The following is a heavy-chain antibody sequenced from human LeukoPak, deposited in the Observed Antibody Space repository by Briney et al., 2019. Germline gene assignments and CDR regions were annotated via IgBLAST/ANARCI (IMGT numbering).Heavy chain of an antibody. Sequence: SETLSLTCAVYGGSFSGYYWSWIRQPPGKGLEWIGEINHSGSTNYNPSLKSRVTISVDTSKNQFSLKLSSVTAADTAVYYCARDRSGGSCLLDYWGQGTLVTVSS. CDR3: ARDRSGGSCLLDY. CDR1: GGSFSGYY. CDR2: INHSGST. D-gene: IGHD2-15*01. V-gene: IGHV4-34*01. J-gene: IGHJ4*02.